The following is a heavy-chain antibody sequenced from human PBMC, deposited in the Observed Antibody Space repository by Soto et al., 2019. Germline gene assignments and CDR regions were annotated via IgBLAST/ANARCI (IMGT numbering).Heavy chain of an antibody. Sequence: EVQLLDSGGRLVQPGGSPRLSCAASGFSFSIYAMNWVRQAPGKGLEWVSGISGGGGSTYYADSVKGRFTISRDNSKNTLYLQMNSLRVEDTAVYYCAKDPTSYDSSAQFDSWGQGTLVTVSS. J-gene: IGHJ4*02. CDR1: GFSFSIYA. CDR2: ISGGGGST. D-gene: IGHD3-22*01. CDR3: AKDPTSYDSSAQFDS. V-gene: IGHV3-23*01.